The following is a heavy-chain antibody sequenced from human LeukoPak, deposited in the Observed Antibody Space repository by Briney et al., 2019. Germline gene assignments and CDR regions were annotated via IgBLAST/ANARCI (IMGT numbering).Heavy chain of an antibody. CDR2: IIPIFGTA. CDR3: ARESGPTLNYYYGMDV. CDR1: GGTFSSYA. V-gene: IGHV1-69*01. Sequence: SVKVSCTASGGTFSSYAISWVRQAPGQGLEWMGGIIPIFGTANYAQKFQGRVTITADESTSTAYMELSSLRSEDTAVYYCARESGPTLNYYYGMDVWGQGTTVTVSS. J-gene: IGHJ6*02. D-gene: IGHD3-10*01.